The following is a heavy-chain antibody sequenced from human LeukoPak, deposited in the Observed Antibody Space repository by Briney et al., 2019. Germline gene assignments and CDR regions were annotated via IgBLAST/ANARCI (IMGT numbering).Heavy chain of an antibody. D-gene: IGHD3-3*01. Sequence: ASVKVSCKASGGTFSSYAISWVRQAPGQGLEWMGGIIPIFGTANYAQKFQGRVTITTDESTSTAYMELSSLRSEDTAVYYCARGAYDFWSGSLGRLNWFDPWGQGTLVTVSS. CDR2: IIPIFGTA. CDR3: ARGAYDFWSGSLGRLNWFDP. CDR1: GGTFSSYA. V-gene: IGHV1-69*05. J-gene: IGHJ5*02.